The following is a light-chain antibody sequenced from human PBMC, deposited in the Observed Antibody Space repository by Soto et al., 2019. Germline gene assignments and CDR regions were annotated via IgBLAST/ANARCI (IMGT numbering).Light chain of an antibody. CDR1: QSISSY. J-gene: IGKJ4*01. Sequence: DIQMTQSPSSLSASVGDRVTITCRASQSISSYLNWYQQKPGKAPKLLIYKASSLESGVPSRFSGSGSGTEFTLTISSLQPDDFATYYCQQYDVYSLTFGGGTKVEIK. CDR2: KAS. CDR3: QQYDVYSLT. V-gene: IGKV1-5*03.